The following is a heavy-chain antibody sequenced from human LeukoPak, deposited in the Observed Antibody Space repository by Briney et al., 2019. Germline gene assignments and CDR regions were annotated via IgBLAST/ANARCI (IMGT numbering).Heavy chain of an antibody. CDR2: IYYSGST. CDR1: GGSISSGGYY. D-gene: IGHD6-19*01. Sequence: PSETLSLTCTVSGGSISSGGYYRSWIRQHPGKGLEWIGYIYYSGSTYYNPSLKSRVTISVDTSKNQFSLKLSSVTDADTAVYYCAREGVAVAGKGFDYYYGMDVWGQGTTVTVSS. V-gene: IGHV4-31*03. CDR3: AREGVAVAGKGFDYYYGMDV. J-gene: IGHJ6*02.